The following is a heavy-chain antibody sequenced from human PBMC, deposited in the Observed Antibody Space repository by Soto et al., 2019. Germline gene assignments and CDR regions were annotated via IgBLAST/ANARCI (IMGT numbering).Heavy chain of an antibody. V-gene: IGHV1-18*01. CDR2: ISAYNGNT. J-gene: IGHJ5*02. Sequence: GASVKVFCKASGFTFCSSAVPWGGQARGQSLEWMGWISAYNGNTNYAQKLQGRVTMTTDTSTSTAYMELRSLRSDDTAVYYCARGERGRGYSYGKGYWFDPWGQGTLVTVSS. CDR1: GFTFCSSA. CDR3: ARGERGRGYSYGKGYWFDP. D-gene: IGHD5-18*01.